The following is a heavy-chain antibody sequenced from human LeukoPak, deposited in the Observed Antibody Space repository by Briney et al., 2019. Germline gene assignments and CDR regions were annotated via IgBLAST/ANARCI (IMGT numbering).Heavy chain of an antibody. CDR2: IYYSGST. D-gene: IGHD4-11*01. Sequence: SETLSLTCTVSGGSISSYYWSWIRQPPGKGLEWIGYIYYSGSTNYNPSLKSRVTISVDTSKNQFSLKLSSVTAADTAVYYCARLVELTTVTTHVDPWGQGTLVTVSS. V-gene: IGHV4-59*12. J-gene: IGHJ5*02. CDR1: GGSISSYY. CDR3: ARLVELTTVTTHVDP.